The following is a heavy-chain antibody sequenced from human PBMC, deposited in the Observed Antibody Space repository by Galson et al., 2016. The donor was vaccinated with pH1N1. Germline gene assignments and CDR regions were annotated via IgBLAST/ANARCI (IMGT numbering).Heavy chain of an antibody. CDR2: ILYDGTNE. Sequence: SLRLSSAASGFTFTSYAMHWVRQAPGKGLEWVAVILYDGTNEYYADSVKGRFTISRDKTQSTVYLQMNSLRTEDTAVYYCARDSEYSGHEGFHWAQGTLVIVSS. CDR3: ARDSEYSGHEGFH. CDR1: GFTFTSYA. J-gene: IGHJ4*02. D-gene: IGHD5-12*01. V-gene: IGHV3-30*04.